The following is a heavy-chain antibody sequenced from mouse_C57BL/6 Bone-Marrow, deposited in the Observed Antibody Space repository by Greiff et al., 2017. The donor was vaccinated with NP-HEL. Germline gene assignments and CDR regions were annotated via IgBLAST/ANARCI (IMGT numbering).Heavy chain of an antibody. Sequence: VKLMESGPELVKPGASVKISCKASGYAFSSSWMNWVKQRPGKGLEWIGRIYPGDGDTNYNGKFKGKATLNADKSSSTAYIQLSSLTSEDSAVYFCARCYYYGSSYDWYFDVWGTGTTVTVSS. CDR2: IYPGDGDT. CDR1: GYAFSSSW. V-gene: IGHV1-82*01. CDR3: ARCYYYGSSYDWYFDV. J-gene: IGHJ1*03. D-gene: IGHD1-1*01.